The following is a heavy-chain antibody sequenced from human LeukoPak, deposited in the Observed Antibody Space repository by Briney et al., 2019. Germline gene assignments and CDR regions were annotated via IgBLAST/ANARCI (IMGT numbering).Heavy chain of an antibody. CDR1: GFSIKTYS. CDR2: ISSSGGYI. D-gene: IGHD4-17*01. CDR3: ARLRDTVTSASDY. Sequence: GGSLRLSSAASGFSIKTYSMTWVHQAPGKGLEWVSTISSSGGYIYYADSVKGRFTISRDTAKNSLYLQMNSLRVEDTAVYNCARLRDTVTSASDYWGQGTLVTVSS. J-gene: IGHJ4*02. V-gene: IGHV3-21*01.